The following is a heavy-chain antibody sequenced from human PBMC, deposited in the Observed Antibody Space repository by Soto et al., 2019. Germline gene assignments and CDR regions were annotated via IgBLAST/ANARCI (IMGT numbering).Heavy chain of an antibody. Sequence: SVKVSCKASGGTFSSYAISWVRQAPGQGLEWMGGIIPIFGTANYAQKFQGRVTITADESTSTAYMELSSLRSEDTAVYYCARGQSGSVVTGDYFDTGAREPWSPSPQ. D-gene: IGHD3-22*01. V-gene: IGHV1-69*13. CDR3: ARGQSGSVVTGDYFDT. CDR1: GGTFSSYA. J-gene: IGHJ4*02. CDR2: IIPIFGTA.